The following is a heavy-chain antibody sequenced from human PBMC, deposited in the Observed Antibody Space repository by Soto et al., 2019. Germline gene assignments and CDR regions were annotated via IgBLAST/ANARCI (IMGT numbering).Heavy chain of an antibody. Sequence: LSLTCTVSGSSINSSGYYWGWIRQPPGKGLEWIGSMFYGVSTYYNPSLKSRVTVSVDTSKNQFSLNLRSVTAADTAVYYCARLPSRHLVDYWGQGTLVTVSS. CDR3: ARLPSRHLVDY. CDR2: MFYGVST. J-gene: IGHJ4*02. CDR1: GSSINSSGYY. D-gene: IGHD3-3*02. V-gene: IGHV4-39*01.